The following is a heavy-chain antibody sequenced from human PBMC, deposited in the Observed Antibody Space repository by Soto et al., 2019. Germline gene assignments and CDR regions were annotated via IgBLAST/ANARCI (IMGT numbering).Heavy chain of an antibody. D-gene: IGHD5-18*01. CDR3: ARRRHSYGRPGFWFDP. V-gene: IGHV4-34*01. J-gene: IGHJ5*02. CDR2: INHSGST. CDR1: GGSFSGYY. Sequence: PSETLSLTCTVYGGSFSGYYLSWIRQPPGKGLEWIGEINHSGSTNYNPSLKSRVTISVDTSKNQFSLKLSSVTAADTAVYYCARRRHSYGRPGFWFDPWGQGTLVTVSS.